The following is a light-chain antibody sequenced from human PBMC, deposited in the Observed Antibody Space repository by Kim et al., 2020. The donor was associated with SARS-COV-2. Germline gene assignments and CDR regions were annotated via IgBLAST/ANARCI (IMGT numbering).Light chain of an antibody. CDR2: GKS. J-gene: IGLJ1*01. V-gene: IGLV3-19*01. CDR1: SLRTYY. Sequence: SSELTQDPAVSVALGQTVRITCQGDSLRTYYASWYQQKPGQAPVLVIYGKSNRPSGIPDRFSGSSSGNTVSLTITGAQAEDEADYYCNSRDSSGNHYVFG. CDR3: NSRDSSGNHYV.